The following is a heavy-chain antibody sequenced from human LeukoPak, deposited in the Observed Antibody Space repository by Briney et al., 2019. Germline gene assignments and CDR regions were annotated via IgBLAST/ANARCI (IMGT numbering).Heavy chain of an antibody. D-gene: IGHD3-10*01. V-gene: IGHV3-30*03. Sequence: PGGSLRLSCAASGFTFSSYSMTWVRQAAGKGLEWVAVISYDGSNKYYADSVKGRFTISRDNSKNTLYLQMNSLRAEDTAVYYCARGGSIDYWGQGTLVTVSS. CDR1: GFTFSSYS. J-gene: IGHJ4*02. CDR3: ARGGSIDY. CDR2: ISYDGSNK.